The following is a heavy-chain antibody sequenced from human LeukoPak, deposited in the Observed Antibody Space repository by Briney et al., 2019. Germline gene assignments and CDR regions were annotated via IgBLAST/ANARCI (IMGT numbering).Heavy chain of an antibody. J-gene: IGHJ4*02. V-gene: IGHV1-69-2*01. CDR1: GYTFTDYY. CDR3: ATFLYRKLDY. Sequence: ASVKVSCKVSGYTFTDYYMHGVQQSPGKGLEWMGLVDPEDGETIYAEKFQGRVTITADTSTDTAYMGLSSLRSEDTAVYYCATFLYRKLDYWGQGTLVTVSS. D-gene: IGHD2-2*02. CDR2: VDPEDGET.